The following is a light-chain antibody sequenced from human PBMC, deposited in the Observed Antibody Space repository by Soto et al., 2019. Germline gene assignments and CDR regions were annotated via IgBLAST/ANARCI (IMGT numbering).Light chain of an antibody. V-gene: IGKV3-20*01. CDR2: GAS. CDR1: QTVSSNY. CDR3: QRYIGPPTT. J-gene: IGKJ5*01. Sequence: EIILTQSPDTLSLSPGERATLSCRASQTVSSNYLAWCQQRPGQAPRLLIYGASTRAAGVPERFSGRGSGTVFTLTINRLEHEVSGVYFWQRYIGPPTTFGQVTRLEIK.